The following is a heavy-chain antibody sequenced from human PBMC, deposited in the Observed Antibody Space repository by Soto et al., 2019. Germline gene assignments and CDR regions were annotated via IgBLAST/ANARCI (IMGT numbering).Heavy chain of an antibody. D-gene: IGHD4-17*01. CDR3: ARDTTVTTFAPNERNGAFDI. CDR2: IIPIFGTA. J-gene: IGHJ3*02. V-gene: IGHV1-69*13. CDR1: GGTFSSYA. Sequence: GASVKVSCKASGGTFSSYAISWVRQAPGQGLEWMGGIIPIFGTANYAQEFQGRVTITADESTSTAYMELSSLRSEDTAVYYCARDTTVTTFAPNERNGAFDIWGQGTMVTVSS.